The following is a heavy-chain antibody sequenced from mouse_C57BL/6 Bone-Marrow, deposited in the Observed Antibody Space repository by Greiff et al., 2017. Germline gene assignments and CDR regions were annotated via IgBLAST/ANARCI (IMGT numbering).Heavy chain of an antibody. CDR2: SRNKANDYTT. CDR1: GFTFSDFY. CDR3: AREQGVAWFAY. J-gene: IGHJ3*01. Sequence: EVQLVEPGGGLVQPGRSLRLSCATSGFTFSDFYMEWVRQAPGKGLEWIAASRNKANDYTTEYSASVKGRFIVSRDTSQSILYLQMNALRAEDTASYYCAREQGVAWFAYWGQGTLVTVSA. V-gene: IGHV7-1*01.